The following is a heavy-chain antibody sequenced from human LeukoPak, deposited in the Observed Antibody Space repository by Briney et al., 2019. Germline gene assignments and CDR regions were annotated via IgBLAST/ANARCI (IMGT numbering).Heavy chain of an antibody. Sequence: SETLSPTCTVSGDSISSSSYYWIWIRQPPGKGLQWIGSIYYSGNTYYNPSLKSRVTISLDTSKNQFSLKLSSVTAAATAVYYCARATVAVPDYWGQGTLVTVSS. CDR2: IYYSGNT. D-gene: IGHD6-19*01. CDR1: GDSISSSSYY. J-gene: IGHJ4*02. CDR3: ARATVAVPDY. V-gene: IGHV4-39*01.